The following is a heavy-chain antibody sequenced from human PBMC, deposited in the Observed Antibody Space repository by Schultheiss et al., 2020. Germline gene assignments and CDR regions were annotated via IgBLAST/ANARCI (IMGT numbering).Heavy chain of an antibody. Sequence: GGSLRLSCAASGFTFSSYGMHWVRQAPGKGLEWVALISYDGSNKYYADSVKGRFTISRDNSRDTLYLQMNSLRGEDTAVYFCAKSYSGYHPTTSDYWGQGTLVNVYS. CDR2: ISYDGSNK. D-gene: IGHD5-12*01. CDR3: AKSYSGYHPTTSDY. J-gene: IGHJ4*02. CDR1: GFTFSSYG. V-gene: IGHV3-30*18.